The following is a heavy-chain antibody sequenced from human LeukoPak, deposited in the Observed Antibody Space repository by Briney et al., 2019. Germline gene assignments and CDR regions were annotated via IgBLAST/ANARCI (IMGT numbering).Heavy chain of an antibody. D-gene: IGHD3-10*01. Sequence: GGSLRLSCAASGFTFNYYWMSWVRQAPGKGLEWVANIKQDGSETYYVDSVKGRFTISRDNAKNSLFLQMNSLRGEDTALYYCARDKSGTMMRGVITTYYYSMDVWGKGTTVTISS. CDR1: GFTFNYYW. J-gene: IGHJ6*03. CDR2: IKQDGSET. CDR3: ARDKSGTMMRGVITTYYYSMDV. V-gene: IGHV3-7*01.